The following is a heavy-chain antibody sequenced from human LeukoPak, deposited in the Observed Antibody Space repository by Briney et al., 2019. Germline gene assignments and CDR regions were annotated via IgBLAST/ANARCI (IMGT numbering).Heavy chain of an antibody. D-gene: IGHD3-10*01. CDR2: IYYSGST. CDR3: ARPVRSYYGSGTYGVD. V-gene: IGHV4-39*01. J-gene: IGHJ4*02. Sequence: SETLSLTCTVPGGSISSSSHYWGWVRQPPGKGLEWIGNIYYSGSTYYNPSVKSRVTISVDTSKNQFSLKLSSVTAADTAVYYCARPVRSYYGSGTYGVDWGQGTLVTVSS. CDR1: GGSISSSSHY.